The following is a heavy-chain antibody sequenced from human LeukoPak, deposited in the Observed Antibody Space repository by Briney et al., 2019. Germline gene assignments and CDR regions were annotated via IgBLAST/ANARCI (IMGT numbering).Heavy chain of an antibody. CDR2: INHSGST. Sequence: PSETLSLTCAVYGGSFSGYYWSWIRQPPGKGLEWIGEINHSGSTNYNPSLKSRVTISVDTSKNQYSLKLSSVTAADTAVYYCARGFRYFDWLLLGGPTFDYWGQGTLVAVSS. J-gene: IGHJ4*02. CDR1: GGSFSGYY. D-gene: IGHD3-9*01. CDR3: ARGFRYFDWLLLGGPTFDY. V-gene: IGHV4-34*01.